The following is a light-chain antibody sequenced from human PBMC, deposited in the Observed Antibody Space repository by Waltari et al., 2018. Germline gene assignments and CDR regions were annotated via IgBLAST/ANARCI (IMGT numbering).Light chain of an antibody. J-gene: IGLJ1*01. Sequence: QSALTQPASVSGSPGQSITISCSGTDSDVGAYDFVSWYQQHPGKAPHLIIYEVSKRPSGISNLSSSSKAGNPASLTISGLQAEDEADYCCSSYTTSSAPGVFGTGTRVTVL. CDR2: EVS. V-gene: IGLV2-14*01. CDR1: DSDVGAYDF. CDR3: SSYTTSSAPGV.